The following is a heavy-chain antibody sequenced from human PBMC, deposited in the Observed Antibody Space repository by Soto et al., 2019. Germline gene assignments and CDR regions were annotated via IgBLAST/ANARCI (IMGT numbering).Heavy chain of an antibody. D-gene: IGHD3-3*01. V-gene: IGHV1-18*01. CDR2: ISAYNGNT. CDR3: ARVPDYDFWSGSAIYYYYYGMDV. J-gene: IGHJ6*02. Sequence: QVQLVQSGAEVKKPGASVKVSCKASGYTFTSYGISWVRQAPGQGLEWMGWISAYNGNTNYAQKLQGRVTMTTDTSTSTAYMELRSLRSDDTAAYYCARVPDYDFWSGSAIYYYYYGMDVWGQGTTVTVSS. CDR1: GYTFTSYG.